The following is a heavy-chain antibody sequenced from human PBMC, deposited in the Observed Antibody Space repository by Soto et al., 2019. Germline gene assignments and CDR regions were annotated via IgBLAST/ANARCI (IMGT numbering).Heavy chain of an antibody. V-gene: IGHV4-30-2*01. Sequence: PSETLSLTCAVSGGSISSGGYSWSWIRQPPGKGLEWIGYIYHSGSTYSNPSLKSRVTISVDRSKNQFSLKLSSVTAADTAVYYCARGFRGSGSYFLGYYYGMDVWGQGTTLTVSS. J-gene: IGHJ6*02. CDR1: GGSISSGGYS. D-gene: IGHD3-10*01. CDR3: ARGFRGSGSYFLGYYYGMDV. CDR2: IYHSGST.